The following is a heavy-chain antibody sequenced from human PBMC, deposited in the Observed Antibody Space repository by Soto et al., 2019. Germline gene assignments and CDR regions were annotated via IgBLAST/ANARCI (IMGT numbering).Heavy chain of an antibody. CDR1: GFTFSSYG. CDR2: ISCDGSNK. J-gene: IGHJ4*02. D-gene: IGHD6-13*01. V-gene: IGHV3-30*18. Sequence: QVQLVESGGGVVQPGRSLRLSCAASGFTFSSYGMHWVRQAPGKGLEWVAVISCDGSNKYYADSVKGRFTISRDHSKNTLYLQMNTLTTEDTAVYYCAKDKSGSWTFDYWGQGTLVTVSS. CDR3: AKDKSGSWTFDY.